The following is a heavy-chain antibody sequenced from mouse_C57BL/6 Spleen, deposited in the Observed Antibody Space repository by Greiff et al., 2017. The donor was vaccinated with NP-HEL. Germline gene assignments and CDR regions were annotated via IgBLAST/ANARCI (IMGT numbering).Heavy chain of an antibody. CDR1: GYTFTSYW. V-gene: IGHV1-64*01. CDR2: IHPNSGST. Sequence: QVQLQQPGAELVKPGASVKLSCKASGYTFTSYWMHWVKQRPGQGLEWIGMIHPNSGSTNYNEKFKSKATLTVDKSSSTAYMQLSSLTSEDSAVYYCARRYYGSSSRYFEVWGTGTTVTVSS. D-gene: IGHD1-1*01. CDR3: ARRYYGSSSRYFEV. J-gene: IGHJ1*03.